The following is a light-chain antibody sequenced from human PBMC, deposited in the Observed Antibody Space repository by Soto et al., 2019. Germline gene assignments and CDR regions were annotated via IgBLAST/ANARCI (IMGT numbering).Light chain of an antibody. J-gene: IGLJ2*01. CDR1: NSDVGAYKY. CDR2: DVG. Sequence: QSVLTQPRSVSGSPGQSVTISCTGTNSDVGAYKYVSWYQQHPGKVPKLMMFDVGERPSGVPDRFSGSKSGNTASLSISGLQAEDEADYYCCAYAGSYTVLFGGGTQLTVL. CDR3: CAYAGSYTVL. V-gene: IGLV2-11*01.